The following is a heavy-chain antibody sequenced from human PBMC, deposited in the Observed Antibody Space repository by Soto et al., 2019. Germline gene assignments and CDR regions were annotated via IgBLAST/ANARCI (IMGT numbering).Heavy chain of an antibody. CDR2: ISYDGSNK. CDR3: AKVLVGAVAGPLDY. D-gene: IGHD6-19*01. J-gene: IGHJ4*02. V-gene: IGHV3-30*18. CDR1: GFTFSSYG. Sequence: GGSLRLSCAASGFTFSSYGMHWVRQAPGKGLEWVAVISYDGSNKYYADSVKVRFTISRDNSKNTLYLQMNSLIADDTAVYYCAKVLVGAVAGPLDYLGQGTLVTVSS.